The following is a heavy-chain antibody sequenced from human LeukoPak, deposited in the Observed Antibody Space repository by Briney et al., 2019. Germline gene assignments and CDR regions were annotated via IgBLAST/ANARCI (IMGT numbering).Heavy chain of an antibody. J-gene: IGHJ6*02. Sequence: GGSLRLSCAASGFTFSSYWMRWVRQAPGKGLVWVSRINSDGSSTSYADSVKGRLTISRDNAKNTLDLQMSSLRAEDTAVYYCARVRSGSSAGNYGMDVWGQGTTVTVSS. V-gene: IGHV3-74*01. D-gene: IGHD1-26*01. CDR1: GFTFSSYW. CDR3: ARVRSGSSAGNYGMDV. CDR2: INSDGSST.